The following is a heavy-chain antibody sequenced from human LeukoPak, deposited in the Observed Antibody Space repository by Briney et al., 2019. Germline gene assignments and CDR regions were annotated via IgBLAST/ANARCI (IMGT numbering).Heavy chain of an antibody. CDR2: TYYRSKWFN. Sequence: SQTLSLTCAVSGDSVSSNSAAWNWIRQSPSRGLEWLGRTYYRSKWFNEYAVSVKSRITINPDTSKNQFSLQLNSVTPEDTAVYYCARGFAYDHSPSFDYWGQGTLVTVSS. CDR1: GDSVSSNSAA. CDR3: ARGFAYDHSPSFDY. V-gene: IGHV6-1*01. D-gene: IGHD3-16*01. J-gene: IGHJ4*02.